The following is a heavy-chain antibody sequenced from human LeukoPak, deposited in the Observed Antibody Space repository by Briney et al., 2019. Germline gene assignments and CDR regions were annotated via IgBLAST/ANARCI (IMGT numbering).Heavy chain of an antibody. Sequence: SETLSLTRTVSGGSISRSTYFWGWIRQPPGKGLEWIGSLYYSGSTYYNPSLRSRVTISVDTSKNQFSLKLSSVTAADTAVYYCARARYANAWYAFDIWGHGTMVTVSS. CDR1: GGSISRSTYF. V-gene: IGHV4-39*01. J-gene: IGHJ3*02. CDR2: LYYSGST. D-gene: IGHD2-2*01. CDR3: ARARYANAWYAFDI.